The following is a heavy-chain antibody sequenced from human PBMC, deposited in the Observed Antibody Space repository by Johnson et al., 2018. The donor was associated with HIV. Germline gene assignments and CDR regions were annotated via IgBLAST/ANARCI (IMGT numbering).Heavy chain of an antibody. V-gene: IGHV3-66*04. CDR1: GFTFDDYG. D-gene: IGHD6-19*01. Sequence: VQLVESGGSVVRPGGSLRLSCAASGFTFDDYGMSWVRQAPGKGLEWVSVFYSGSNTYYADSVKGRFTISRDNSNNTLYLQMNSLRAEDTAVYYCARHKAVADAFDIWGQGTVVTVS. J-gene: IGHJ3*02. CDR3: ARHKAVADAFDI. CDR2: FYSGSNT.